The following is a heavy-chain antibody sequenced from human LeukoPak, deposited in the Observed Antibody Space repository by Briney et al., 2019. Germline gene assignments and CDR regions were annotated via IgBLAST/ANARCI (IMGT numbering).Heavy chain of an antibody. J-gene: IGHJ4*02. CDR3: ARRSSSGGYYFDY. CDR2: IYPGDPDT. V-gene: IGHV5-51*01. D-gene: IGHD3-16*01. CDR1: GDSFTSYW. Sequence: GESLKISCRGSGDSFTSYWIDWVRQMPAKGLEWIGVIYPGDPDTRYIPSFQGQVTISADKSITTAYLQWSNLKASDTAMYYCARRSSSGGYYFDYWGQGTRVTVSS.